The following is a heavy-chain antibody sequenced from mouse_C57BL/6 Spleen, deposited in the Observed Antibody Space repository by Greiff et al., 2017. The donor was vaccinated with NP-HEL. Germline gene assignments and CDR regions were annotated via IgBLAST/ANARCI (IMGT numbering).Heavy chain of an antibody. J-gene: IGHJ4*01. D-gene: IGHD2-1*01. CDR1: GFSLSTSGMG. CDR2: IYWDDDK. CDR3: ARSFYYGNYLYAMDY. Sequence: KQSGPGILQSSQTLSLTCSFSGFSLSTSGMGVSWIRQPSGKGLEWLAHIYWDDDKRYNPSLKSRLTISKDTSRNQVFLKITSVDTADTATYYYARSFYYGNYLYAMDYWGQGTSVTVSS. V-gene: IGHV8-12*01.